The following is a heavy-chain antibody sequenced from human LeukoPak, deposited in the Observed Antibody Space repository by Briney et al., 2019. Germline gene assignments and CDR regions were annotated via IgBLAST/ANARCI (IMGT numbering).Heavy chain of an antibody. CDR3: ARNWFGP. Sequence: GSLRLSCAASGFTVSSDYMSWVRQAPGKGLEWVSVIYSGGSTYYADSVKGRFTISRDKSKNTVYLQMNSLRFEDTAMYYCARNWFGPWGQGTLVTVSS. CDR1: GFTVSSDY. J-gene: IGHJ5*02. CDR2: IYSGGST. V-gene: IGHV3-53*05.